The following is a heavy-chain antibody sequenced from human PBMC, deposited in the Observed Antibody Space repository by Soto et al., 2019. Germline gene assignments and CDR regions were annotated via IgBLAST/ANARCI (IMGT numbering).Heavy chain of an antibody. Sequence: GGSLRLSCTASGFSFSDYWISWVRQAPGKGLEWVANIKKDGSETYYVESVKGRFAISRDNAKNSLYLQMDSLRAADGGVYFCARVPGQGWFDSWGQGALVTVSS. CDR2: IKKDGSET. CDR1: GFSFSDYW. V-gene: IGHV3-7*01. J-gene: IGHJ5*01. CDR3: ARVPGQGWFDS.